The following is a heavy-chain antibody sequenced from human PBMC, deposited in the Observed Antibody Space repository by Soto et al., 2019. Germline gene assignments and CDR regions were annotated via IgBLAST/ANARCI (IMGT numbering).Heavy chain of an antibody. CDR1: GFTFRSYA. CDR3: AKDDSLEWLFLLDS. D-gene: IGHD3-3*01. CDR2: ISGGGSDT. Sequence: GGSLRLSCSASGFTFRSYAMSWVRQAPGKGLEWVSGISGGGSDTYYSDSVRGRFTISRDNSKNTLYLQMNSLRVEDSAVYFCAKDDSLEWLFLLDSWGQGSLVIVSS. J-gene: IGHJ4*02. V-gene: IGHV3-23*01.